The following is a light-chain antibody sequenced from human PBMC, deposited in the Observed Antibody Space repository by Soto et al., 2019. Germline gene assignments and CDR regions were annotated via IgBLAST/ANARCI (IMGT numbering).Light chain of an antibody. CDR3: QQRSDWPPT. Sequence: EIVLTQSPGTLSLSPGERATRSCRASQSVSNNYLAWYQQKPGQAPRLLIYGASNRATGIPDRFSGSGSGTDFTLTISSLEAEDFAVYYCQQRSDWPPTFGQGTKL. CDR1: QSVSNNY. J-gene: IGKJ1*01. V-gene: IGKV3D-20*02. CDR2: GAS.